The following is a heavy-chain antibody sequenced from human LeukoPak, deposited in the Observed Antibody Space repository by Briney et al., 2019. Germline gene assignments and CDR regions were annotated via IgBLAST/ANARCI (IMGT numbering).Heavy chain of an antibody. Sequence: GGSLRLSCVASGFIFSDHAFHWVRQSPEKGLEWVALIGSDGTKQYYADSVQGRFTVSRENSKNTPFLQMNTVRADDTAVYFCARQMTSTRLFDSWGQGTLVTVSS. V-gene: IGHV3-30*04. CDR1: GFIFSDHA. J-gene: IGHJ4*02. CDR3: ARQMTSTRLFDS. CDR2: IGSDGTKQ. D-gene: IGHD5/OR15-5a*01.